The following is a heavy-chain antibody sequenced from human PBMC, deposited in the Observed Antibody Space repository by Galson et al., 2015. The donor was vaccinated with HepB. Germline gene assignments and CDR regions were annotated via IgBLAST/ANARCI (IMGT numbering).Heavy chain of an antibody. CDR3: ARRGTMVRGVIDRYYYDGMDV. CDR1: GYSFTSYW. J-gene: IGHJ6*02. CDR2: IDPSDSYT. V-gene: IGHV5-10-1*01. Sequence: QSGAEVKKPGESLRISCKGSGYSFTSYWISWVRQMPGKGLEWMGRIDPSDSYTNYSPSFQGHVTISADKSISTAYLQWSSLKASDTAMYYCARRGTMVRGVIDRYYYDGMDVWGQGTTVTVSS. D-gene: IGHD3-10*01.